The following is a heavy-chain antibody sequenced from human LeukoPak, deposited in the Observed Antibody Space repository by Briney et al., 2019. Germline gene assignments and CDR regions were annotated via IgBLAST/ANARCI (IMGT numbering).Heavy chain of an antibody. CDR3: ARDVHGDYGSGWFDP. D-gene: IGHD4-17*01. Sequence: GASVKVSCKTSGGTFNNSAISWVRQALGQGLEWLGGIMPLFGTAGYAQKFQGRVTITKDESTRTVYLELTSLPSDDTAVYYCARDVHGDYGSGWFDPWGQGTLVSVSS. CDR1: GGTFNNSA. CDR2: IMPLFGTA. J-gene: IGHJ5*02. V-gene: IGHV1-69*05.